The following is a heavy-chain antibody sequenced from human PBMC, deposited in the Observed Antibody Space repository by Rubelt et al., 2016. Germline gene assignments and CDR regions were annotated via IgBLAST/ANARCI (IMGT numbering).Heavy chain of an antibody. CDR3: ARVRDGYNWPFDY. V-gene: IGHV4-59*01. J-gene: IGHJ4*02. CDR1: GGSISSYY. CDR2: IYYSGST. Sequence: QVQLQESGPGLVKPSETLSLTCTVSGGSISSYYWSWIRQPPGKGLEWIGYIYYSGSTNYNPSLKSRVTIAVDTSKNQCSLKLSSVTAADTAVYYCARVRDGYNWPFDYWGQGTLVTVSS. D-gene: IGHD5-24*01.